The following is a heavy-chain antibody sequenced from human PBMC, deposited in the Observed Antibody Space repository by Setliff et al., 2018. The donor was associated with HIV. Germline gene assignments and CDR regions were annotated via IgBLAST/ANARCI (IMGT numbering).Heavy chain of an antibody. CDR3: ARDKGIREAASLDY. V-gene: IGHV1-69*10. D-gene: IGHD6-13*01. Sequence: SVKVSCKVSGYTFSSYAINWVRQAPGQGLEWMGEITPFVGITNYAQKFQGRVTISADESTATAYIELSSLTSQDTAVYYCARDKGIREAASLDYWGQGSLVTVSS. CDR1: GYTFSSYA. J-gene: IGHJ4*02. CDR2: ITPFVGIT.